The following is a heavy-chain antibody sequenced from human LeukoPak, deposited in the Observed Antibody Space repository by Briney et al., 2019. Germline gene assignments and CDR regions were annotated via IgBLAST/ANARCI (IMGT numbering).Heavy chain of an antibody. Sequence: SETLSLTCTVSGGSISSYYWSWIRQPPGKGLEWIGYIHYSGSTNYNPSLKSRVTISVDTSKNQFSLKLSSVTAADTAVYHCARDVYCSGGSCYSGANWFDPWGQGTLVTVSS. CDR1: GGSISSYY. D-gene: IGHD2-15*01. V-gene: IGHV4-59*12. J-gene: IGHJ5*02. CDR2: IHYSGST. CDR3: ARDVYCSGGSCYSGANWFDP.